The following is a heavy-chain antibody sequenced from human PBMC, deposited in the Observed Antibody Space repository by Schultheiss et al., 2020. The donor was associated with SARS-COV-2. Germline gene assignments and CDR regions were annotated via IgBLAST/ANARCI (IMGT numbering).Heavy chain of an antibody. CDR1: GGSISSYY. Sequence: SETLSLTCTVSGGSISSYYWSWIRQPPGKGLEWIGYIYHSGSTYYNPSLKSRVTISVDTSKNQFSLKLSSVTAADTAVYYCATGGYSSGWYNPYFDYWGQGTLVTVSS. CDR2: IYHSGST. V-gene: IGHV4-59*04. CDR3: ATGGYSSGWYNPYFDY. J-gene: IGHJ4*02. D-gene: IGHD6-19*01.